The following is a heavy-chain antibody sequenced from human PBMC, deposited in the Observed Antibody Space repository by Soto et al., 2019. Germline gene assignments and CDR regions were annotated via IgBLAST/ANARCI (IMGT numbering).Heavy chain of an antibody. J-gene: IGHJ6*03. D-gene: IGHD2-15*01. CDR1: GGTFSSYT. Sequence: QVQLVQSGAEVKKPGSSVKVSCKASGGTFSSYTISWVRQAPGQGLEWMGRIIPILGIANYAQKFQGRVTITAEKSTSTAYMELISVRSEDTAVYYCASKGCSGGSCYYYDYYMDVWGKGTTVTVSS. CDR2: IIPILGIA. CDR3: ASKGCSGGSCYYYDYYMDV. V-gene: IGHV1-69*02.